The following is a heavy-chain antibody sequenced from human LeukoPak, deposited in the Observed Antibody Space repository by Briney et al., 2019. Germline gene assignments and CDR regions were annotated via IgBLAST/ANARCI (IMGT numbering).Heavy chain of an antibody. Sequence: SQTLSLTCTVSGGSISSGDYYWGWIRQPPGKGLEWIGYIYYSGSTYYNPSLKSRVTISVDTSKNQFSLKLSSVTAADTAVYYCASTYCSGGSCYWALDYWGQGTLVTVSS. CDR3: ASTYCSGGSCYWALDY. J-gene: IGHJ4*02. D-gene: IGHD2-15*01. CDR1: GGSISSGDYY. CDR2: IYYSGST. V-gene: IGHV4-30-4*01.